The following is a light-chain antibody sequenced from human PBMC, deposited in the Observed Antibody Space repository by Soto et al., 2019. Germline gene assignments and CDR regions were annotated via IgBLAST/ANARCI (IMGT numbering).Light chain of an antibody. V-gene: IGKV3-20*01. CDR1: QSLSGRY. CDR3: QQYGSSPIT. Sequence: EIVLTQSPCTLSLSPGERATLSCRASQSLSGRYLAWYQQKPGQAPRPLIYGASSRATGIPDRFSGSGSGTDFTLTISRLEPEDFAVYYCQQYGSSPITFGQGTRLEI. CDR2: GAS. J-gene: IGKJ5*01.